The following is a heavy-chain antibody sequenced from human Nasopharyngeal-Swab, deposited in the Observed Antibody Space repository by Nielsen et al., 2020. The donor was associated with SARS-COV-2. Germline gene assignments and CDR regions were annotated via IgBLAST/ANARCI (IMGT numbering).Heavy chain of an antibody. Sequence: GGSLRLSCAASGFTFSSYAMSWVRQAPGKGLEWVSAISGSGGSTYYADSVKGRFTISRDNSKNTLYLQMNSLRAEDTAVYYCARNSGSYLGHYNWFDPWGQGTLVTVSS. D-gene: IGHD1-26*01. CDR2: ISGSGGST. CDR1: GFTFSSYA. J-gene: IGHJ5*02. CDR3: ARNSGSYLGHYNWFDP. V-gene: IGHV3-23*01.